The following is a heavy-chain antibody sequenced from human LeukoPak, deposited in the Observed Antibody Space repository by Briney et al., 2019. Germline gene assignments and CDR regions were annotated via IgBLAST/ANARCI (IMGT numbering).Heavy chain of an antibody. V-gene: IGHV3-23*01. J-gene: IGHJ6*03. CDR1: GFTFSSYG. D-gene: IGHD2-15*01. CDR3: AKNGDRGAYCSGGSCYPYYYYYMDV. Sequence: GGTLRLSCAASGFTFSSYGMSWVRQAPGKGLEWVSAISTTGGSTYYADSVKGRFTISRDNSKNTLYLQMNSLRAEDTAIYYCAKNGDRGAYCSGGSCYPYYYYYMDVWGKGTTVTISS. CDR2: ISTTGGST.